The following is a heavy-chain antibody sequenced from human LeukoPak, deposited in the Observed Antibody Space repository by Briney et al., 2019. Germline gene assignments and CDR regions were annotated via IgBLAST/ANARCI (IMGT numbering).Heavy chain of an antibody. CDR3: ARDCLYYDISGPRFDY. D-gene: IGHD3-9*01. Sequence: PGGSLRLSCVASGFKFDDYTMHWVRQVPGKGLEWVSLINWDGGTTSYADSVKGRFTISRDNAKNALYLQMNSLRAEDTAVYYCARDCLYYDISGPRFDYWGQGTLVTVSS. V-gene: IGHV3-43*01. J-gene: IGHJ4*02. CDR1: GFKFDDYT. CDR2: INWDGGTT.